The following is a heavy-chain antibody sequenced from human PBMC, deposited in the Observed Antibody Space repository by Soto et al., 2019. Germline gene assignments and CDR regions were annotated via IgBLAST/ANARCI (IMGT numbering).Heavy chain of an antibody. V-gene: IGHV3-23*01. J-gene: IGHJ4*02. Sequence: WSLRLSCAASGFTFSSYAMSWVRQAPGKGLEWVSSISGSGGSTYYADSVKGRFTISRDNSKNTLYLQMNSLRAEDTAVYYCAKGMDRKAAPGTQVADYWGQGTLVTVSS. D-gene: IGHD6-13*01. CDR3: AKGMDRKAAPGTQVADY. CDR1: GFTFSSYA. CDR2: ISGSGGST.